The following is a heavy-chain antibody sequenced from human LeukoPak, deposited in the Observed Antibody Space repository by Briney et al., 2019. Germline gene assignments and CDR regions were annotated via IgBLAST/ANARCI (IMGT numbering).Heavy chain of an antibody. V-gene: IGHV1-24*01. CDR2: FDPEDGET. Sequence: GASVKVSCKVSGYTLTELSMHWVRQAPGKGLEWMGGFDPEDGETIYAQKFQGRVTMTRDTSISTAYMELRRLRSDDTAVYYCARGLRDFPAFDSWGQGTLVTVSS. J-gene: IGHJ4*02. CDR3: ARGLRDFPAFDS. CDR1: GYTLTELS. D-gene: IGHD2-2*01.